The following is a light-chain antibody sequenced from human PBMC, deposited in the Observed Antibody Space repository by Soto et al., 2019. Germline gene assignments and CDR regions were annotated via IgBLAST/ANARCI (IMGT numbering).Light chain of an antibody. V-gene: IGLV2-23*01. CDR1: SSDVGSYNL. J-gene: IGLJ2*01. Sequence: LTQPASVSGSPGQSITISCTGTSSDVGSYNLVSWYQQHPGKAPKLMIYEGSKRPSGVSNRFSGSKSGNTASLTISGLQAEDEADYYCCSYAGSVVFGGGTKVTVL. CDR3: CSYAGSVV. CDR2: EGS.